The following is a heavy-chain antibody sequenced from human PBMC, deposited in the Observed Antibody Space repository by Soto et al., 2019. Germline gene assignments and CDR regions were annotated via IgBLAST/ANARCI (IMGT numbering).Heavy chain of an antibody. CDR2: ISAYNGNT. J-gene: IGHJ6*02. D-gene: IGHD3-10*01. V-gene: IGHV1-18*01. CDR1: GYTFTSYG. Sequence: QVQLVQSGAEVKKPGASVKVSCKASGYTFTSYGISWVRQAPGQGLEWMGWISAYNGNTNYAQKIQGRVTMTTDTPPSTAYMELRSLRSDDTAVYYCASNYLYYYGSGNTNYYGMDVWGQGTTVTVSS. CDR3: ASNYLYYYGSGNTNYYGMDV.